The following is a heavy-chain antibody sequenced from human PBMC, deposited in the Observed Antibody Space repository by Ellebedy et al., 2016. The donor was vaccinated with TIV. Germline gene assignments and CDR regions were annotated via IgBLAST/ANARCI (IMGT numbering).Heavy chain of an antibody. J-gene: IGHJ6*02. D-gene: IGHD3-9*01. CDR3: VRPPNHFDNIGYAMDV. CDR2: IYTSDGET. Sequence: GESLKISCKTSGYTFTNYWIGWVRQMPGKGLEWMGIIYTSDGETRYSPSFQGQVTISADKSIAVAYLQWISLKASDTAVYLCVRPPNHFDNIGYAMDVWGQGTTVTVSS. CDR1: GYTFTNYW. V-gene: IGHV5-51*01.